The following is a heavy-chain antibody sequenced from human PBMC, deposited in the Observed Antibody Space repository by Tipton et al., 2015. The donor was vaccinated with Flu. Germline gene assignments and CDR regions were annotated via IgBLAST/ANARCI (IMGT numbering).Heavy chain of an antibody. CDR2: IFHSGST. CDR1: GDSMTSSRYY. V-gene: IGHV4-39*07. Sequence: TLSLTCSVSGDSMTSSRYYWGWIRQPPGKGLEWIGSIFHSGSTYYNPSPKSRVTISVDTSKNQFSLKLISVTAADTAVYYCARVSPGVESWFDPWGQGTLVTVSS. J-gene: IGHJ5*02. CDR3: ARVSPGVESWFDP. D-gene: IGHD3-3*01.